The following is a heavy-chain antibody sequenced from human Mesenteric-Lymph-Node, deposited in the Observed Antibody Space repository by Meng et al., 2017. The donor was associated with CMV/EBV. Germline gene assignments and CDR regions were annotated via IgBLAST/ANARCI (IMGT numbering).Heavy chain of an antibody. D-gene: IGHD3-10*01. J-gene: IGHJ4*02. Sequence: SLTGYYWTWIRQSPGEGLQWIGEVNFWGTTNYNPALKGRVTISLDLTKSQFSLKLTSVTAADAAVYYCARGGTSLSFGARQNTVDHWGQGTLVTVSS. CDR1: SLTGYY. CDR3: ARGGTSLSFGARQNTVDH. CDR2: VNFWGTT. V-gene: IGHV4-34*01.